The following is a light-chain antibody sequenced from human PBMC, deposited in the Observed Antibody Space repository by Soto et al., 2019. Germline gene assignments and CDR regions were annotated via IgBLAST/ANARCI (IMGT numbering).Light chain of an antibody. CDR2: DVS. Sequence: QTVVTQPASVSGSPGESITISCTGTSSDVGAYNFVSWYRQDPGKAPKLMIYDVSSRPSGVSNRFSGSKSGHTASLTISGLQAEDEADYYCSSYTSSSTYVFGTGTKLTVL. CDR1: SSDVGAYNF. CDR3: SSYTSSSTYV. J-gene: IGLJ1*01. V-gene: IGLV2-14*01.